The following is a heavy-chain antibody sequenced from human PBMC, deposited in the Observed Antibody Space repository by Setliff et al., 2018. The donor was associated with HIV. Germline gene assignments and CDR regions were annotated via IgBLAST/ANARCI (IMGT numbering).Heavy chain of an antibody. CDR1: GYAFSDYS. V-gene: IGHV1-2*06. J-gene: IGHJ4*02. D-gene: IGHD6-13*01. CDR3: ARGVKGIATTGKYYFDY. Sequence: ASVKVSCKTSGYAFSDYSIHWVRQAPGQGLEWVGRINPDSRGTNYAQTFQGRVTMTRDTSADTAYMELSRLRSDDTAVFYCARGVKGIATTGKYYFDYWGQGTLVTVSS. CDR2: INPDSRGT.